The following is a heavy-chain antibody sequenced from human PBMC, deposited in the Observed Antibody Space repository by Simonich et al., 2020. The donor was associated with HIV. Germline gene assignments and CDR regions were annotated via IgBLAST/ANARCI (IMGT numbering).Heavy chain of an antibody. CDR2: INHSGST. V-gene: IGHV4-34*01. J-gene: IGHJ4*02. CDR1: GWSFSGYY. D-gene: IGHD4-17*01. Sequence: QVQLQQWGAGLLKPSETLSLTCAVYGWSFSGYYWSCTRQPPRKGLECGGEINHSGSTNYNPSLKSRVTISVDTSKNQFSLKLSSVTAADTAVYYCARRHPTTVTTPYFDYWGQGTLVTVSS. CDR3: ARRHPTTVTTPYFDY.